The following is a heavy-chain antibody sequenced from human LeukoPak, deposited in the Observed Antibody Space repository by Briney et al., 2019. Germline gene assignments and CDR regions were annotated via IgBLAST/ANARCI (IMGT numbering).Heavy chain of an antibody. J-gene: IGHJ4*02. Sequence: SGGSLRLSCAASAFSFSSYAMSWVRQAPGKGLEWVSTMSDSGGHTYYADSVKGRFTISRDNSKNTLYLQMDSLRAEDTAVYYCARQNGYQLLTSDYWGQGTLVTVSS. D-gene: IGHD2-2*01. CDR1: AFSFSSYA. CDR2: MSDSGGHT. V-gene: IGHV3-23*01. CDR3: ARQNGYQLLTSDY.